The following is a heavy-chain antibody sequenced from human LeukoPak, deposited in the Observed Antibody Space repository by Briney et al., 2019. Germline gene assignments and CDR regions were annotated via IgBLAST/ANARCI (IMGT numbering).Heavy chain of an antibody. CDR2: IYTSGST. CDR1: GGSISSYY. V-gene: IGHV4-4*07. J-gene: IGHJ2*01. CDR3: AREMSDGHWYFDL. Sequence: SETLSLTCTVSGGSISSYYWGWIRQPAGKGLEWIGRIYTSGSTNYNPSLKSRITMSVDTFKNQFSLKLSSVTAADTAVYYCAREMSDGHWYFDLWGRGTLVTVSS. D-gene: IGHD2-21*02.